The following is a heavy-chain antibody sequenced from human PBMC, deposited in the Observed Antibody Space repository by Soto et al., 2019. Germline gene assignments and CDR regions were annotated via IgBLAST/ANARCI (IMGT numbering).Heavy chain of an antibody. D-gene: IGHD6-19*01. V-gene: IGHV4-34*01. CDR2: INHSGST. CDR1: GGSFSGYY. CDR3: AVAGTTFYYYGMDV. J-gene: IGHJ6*02. Sequence: SETLSLTCAVYGGSFSGYYWSWISQPPGKGLEWIGEINHSGSTNYNPSLKSRVTISVDTSKNQFSLKLSSVTAADTAVYYCAVAGTTFYYYGMDVWGQGTTVTVSS.